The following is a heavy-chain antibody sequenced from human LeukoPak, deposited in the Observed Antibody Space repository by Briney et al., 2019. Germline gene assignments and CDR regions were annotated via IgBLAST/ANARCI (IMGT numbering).Heavy chain of an antibody. CDR2: INHSGST. CDR3: ARATVVRGHYYYYYMDV. D-gene: IGHD3-10*01. Sequence: SETLSLTCAVYGGSFSGYYWSWIRQPPGKGLEWIGEINHSGSTNYNPSLKSRVTISVDMSKNQFSLKLSSVTAADTAVYYCARATVVRGHYYYYYMDVWGKGTTVTVSS. CDR1: GGSFSGYY. J-gene: IGHJ6*03. V-gene: IGHV4-34*01.